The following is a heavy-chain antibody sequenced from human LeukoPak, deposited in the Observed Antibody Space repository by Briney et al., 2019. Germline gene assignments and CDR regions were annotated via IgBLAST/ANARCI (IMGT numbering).Heavy chain of an antibody. Sequence: GGSLRLSCAASGFVFSSYAMTWVRQAPGKGLEWVSTISGSGGTTYYADSMKGRFTISRDNSKNTLHLQMNSLRAEDTALYYCAKGIGYTSAWTFDYWGQGTLVTVSS. V-gene: IGHV3-23*01. CDR3: AKGIGYTSAWTFDY. CDR1: GFVFSSYA. J-gene: IGHJ4*02. D-gene: IGHD6-19*01. CDR2: ISGSGGTT.